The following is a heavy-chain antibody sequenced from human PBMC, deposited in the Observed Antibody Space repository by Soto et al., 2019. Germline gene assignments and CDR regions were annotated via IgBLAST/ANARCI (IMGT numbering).Heavy chain of an antibody. J-gene: IGHJ4*02. CDR2: ISSTTNYI. V-gene: IGHV3-21*06. Sequence: EVQLVESGGGLVKPGGSLRLSCAASGFTFTRYSMNWVRQAPGKGLEWVSSISSTTNYIYYGDSMKGRFTISRDNAKNSLYLGMNSLRAEDTAEYYCARESEDLTSNFDYWGQGTLVTVSS. CDR3: ARESEDLTSNFDY. CDR1: GFTFTRYS.